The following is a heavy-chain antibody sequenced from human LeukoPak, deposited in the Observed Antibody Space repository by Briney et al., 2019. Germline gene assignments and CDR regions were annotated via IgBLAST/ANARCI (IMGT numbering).Heavy chain of an antibody. J-gene: IGHJ4*02. Sequence: HPGGSLRLSCAASGFTFSSYGMHWVRQAPGKGLEWVAFIRYDGSNKYYADSVKGRFTISRDNSKNTLYLQMNSLRAEDTAVYYCAKELHTHPEDSNRPFVDWGQGTLVTVSS. V-gene: IGHV3-30*02. D-gene: IGHD4-11*01. CDR1: GFTFSSYG. CDR2: IRYDGSNK. CDR3: AKELHTHPEDSNRPFVD.